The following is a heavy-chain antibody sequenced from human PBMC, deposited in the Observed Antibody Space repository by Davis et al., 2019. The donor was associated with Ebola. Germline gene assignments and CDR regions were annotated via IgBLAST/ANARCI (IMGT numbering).Heavy chain of an antibody. J-gene: IGHJ4*02. D-gene: IGHD2-2*01. Sequence: GESLKISCKSSGYGFTNYWIGWVRQMPGKGLEWMGFIFPDDSDATYSPSFQGQVTFSVDKSIRTAYLHWNSLKASDTATYYCARQGTTSWDSWGQGTLVTVSS. V-gene: IGHV5-51*01. CDR2: IFPDDSDA. CDR1: GYGFTNYW. CDR3: ARQGTTSWDS.